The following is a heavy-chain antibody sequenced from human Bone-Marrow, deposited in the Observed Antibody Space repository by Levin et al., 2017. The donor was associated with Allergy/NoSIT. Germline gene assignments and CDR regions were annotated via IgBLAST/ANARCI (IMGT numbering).Heavy chain of an antibody. CDR1: GFTLSSYR. CDR3: ARDGGGLPY. D-gene: IGHD3-16*01. Sequence: SCATSGFTLSSYRMHWVRQAPGKGLVWVSHINSDGVTTSYADSVKGRFTISRDSGKNALYLQMNSLRAEDTAVYYCARDGGGLPYWGLGTLVTVSS. V-gene: IGHV3-74*01. CDR2: INSDGVTT. J-gene: IGHJ4*02.